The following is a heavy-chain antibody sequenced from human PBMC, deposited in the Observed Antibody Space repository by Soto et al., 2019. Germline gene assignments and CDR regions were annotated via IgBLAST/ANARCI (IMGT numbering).Heavy chain of an antibody. D-gene: IGHD3-10*01. J-gene: IGHJ3*02. CDR1: GFTFSSYG. CDR2: ISYDGSNK. V-gene: IGHV3-30*03. CDR3: ATHGVDI. Sequence: PGGSLRLSCAASGFTFSSYGMHWVRQAPGKGLEWVAVISYDGSNKYYADSVKGRFTISRDNSKNTLYLQMNSLRAEDTAVYYCATHGVDIWGQGTMVTVSS.